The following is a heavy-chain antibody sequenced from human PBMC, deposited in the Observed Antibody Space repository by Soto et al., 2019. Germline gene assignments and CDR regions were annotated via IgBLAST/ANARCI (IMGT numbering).Heavy chain of an antibody. D-gene: IGHD6-13*01. V-gene: IGHV3-23*01. CDR1: GFTFTNYA. J-gene: IGHJ4*02. Sequence: EVQLLDSGGGLVQPGGSLRLSCAASGFTFTNYAMRWVRQAPGKGLEWVAAISDTGGTTYYAASVKGRFTISRDNSKNTLYLQMNSLRAEDTAVYYCAKEPLVRRYFDYWGQGTLVIVSS. CDR2: ISDTGGTT. CDR3: AKEPLVRRYFDY.